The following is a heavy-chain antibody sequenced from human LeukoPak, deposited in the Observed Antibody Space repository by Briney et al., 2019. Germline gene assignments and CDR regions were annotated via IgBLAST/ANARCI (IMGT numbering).Heavy chain of an antibody. CDR2: IQSDGNKK. V-gene: IGHV3-30*02. CDR3: AKHDY. Sequence: GGSLRLSCAAFGLTFSTYGMHWVRQAPGKGLEWVASIQSDGNKKYYADSVKGRFTISRDNSKNTLYLQMNSLRAEDTAMYYCAKHDYWGQGTLVTVSS. CDR1: GLTFSTYG. J-gene: IGHJ4*02.